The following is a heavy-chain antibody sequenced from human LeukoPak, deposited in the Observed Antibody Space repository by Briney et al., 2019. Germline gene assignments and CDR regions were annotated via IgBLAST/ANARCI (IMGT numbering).Heavy chain of an antibody. CDR2: IIPIFGTA. V-gene: IGHV1-69*06. CDR3: ARAVDIVVVPAAYPYYYYGMDV. Sequence: ASVRVSGKASERTFCSYAIIWVRQAPGHGLEWRGGIIPIFGTANYAQKFQGRVTITADKSTSTAYMELSSLRSEDTAVYYCARAVDIVVVPAAYPYYYYGMDVWGKRTTVTVSS. D-gene: IGHD2-2*01. CDR1: ERTFCSYA. J-gene: IGHJ6*04.